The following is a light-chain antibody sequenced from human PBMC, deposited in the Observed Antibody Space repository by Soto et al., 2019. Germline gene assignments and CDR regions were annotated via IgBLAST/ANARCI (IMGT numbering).Light chain of an antibody. Sequence: DIQMTQSPSTLSASVGDRVTITCRASQSISSWLSWYQQKPGKAPKLLIYDASYLERGVPSRFRGSGSGTEFTLTISSLQPDDLATYYSQQYNSFWTFGQGTKVEI. CDR3: QQYNSFWT. CDR2: DAS. CDR1: QSISSW. J-gene: IGKJ1*01. V-gene: IGKV1-5*01.